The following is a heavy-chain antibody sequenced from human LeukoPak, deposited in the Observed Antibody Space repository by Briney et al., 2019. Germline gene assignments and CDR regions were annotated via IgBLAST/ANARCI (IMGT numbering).Heavy chain of an antibody. CDR3: VTESRSWDITVVMPYYFDY. J-gene: IGHJ4*02. V-gene: IGHV4-39*02. CDR1: GVSISSSSYY. D-gene: IGHD6-19*01. Sequence: PSETLSLTCTVSGVSISSSSYYWGWIRQPPGKGPEWIGSIHYGGSTYYNPSLKSRVTISVHTSKNQFSLKLSSVTAADTAVYFCVTESRSWDITVVMPYYFDYWGQGALVTVSS. CDR2: IHYGGST.